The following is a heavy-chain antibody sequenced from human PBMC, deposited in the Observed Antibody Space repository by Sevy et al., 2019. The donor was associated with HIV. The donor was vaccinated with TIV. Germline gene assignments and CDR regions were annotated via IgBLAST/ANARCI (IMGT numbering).Heavy chain of an antibody. V-gene: IGHV4-59*13. J-gene: IGHJ2*01. CDR2: IYYSGTT. Sequence: SETLSFTCTVSGGSISGYFWSWIRQPPGKGLEWIGYIYYSGTTNYNPSLQSRVSISVDTSKNQFSLKLSSVTAADTAVYYCARGIAVTGTLYYWYFDLWGRGTLVTVSS. D-gene: IGHD6-19*01. CDR3: ARGIAVTGTLYYWYFDL. CDR1: GGSISGYF.